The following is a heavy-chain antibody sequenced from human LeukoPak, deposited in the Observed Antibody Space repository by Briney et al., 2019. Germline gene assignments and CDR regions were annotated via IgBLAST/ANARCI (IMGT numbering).Heavy chain of an antibody. CDR3: AKGKRGNYDY. CDR2: ITDRGDDT. CDR1: GFTFSNYA. D-gene: IGHD1-26*01. J-gene: IGHJ4*02. Sequence: GGSLRLSCAASGFTFSNYAMTWVRQAPGKGLKWVSAITDRGDDTYYADSVKGRFTISRDNSKNTLYLQMNSLRAEDTAVYYCAKGKRGNYDYWGQGTLVTVSS. V-gene: IGHV3-23*01.